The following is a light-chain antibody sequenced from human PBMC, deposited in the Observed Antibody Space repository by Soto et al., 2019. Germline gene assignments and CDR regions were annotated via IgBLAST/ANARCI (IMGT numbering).Light chain of an antibody. J-gene: IGKJ4*01. CDR2: GAS. CDR3: QQRSNGLT. V-gene: IGKV3D-20*02. CDR1: QSVSGSY. Sequence: IVLTQSQGTLSLCPGERADLSFGASQSVSGSYVAWYQQKPGQAPRLLIYGASNRATGIPDRFSGSGSGTDFTLTISRLEPEDFAVYYCQQRSNGLTFGGGTKVDVK.